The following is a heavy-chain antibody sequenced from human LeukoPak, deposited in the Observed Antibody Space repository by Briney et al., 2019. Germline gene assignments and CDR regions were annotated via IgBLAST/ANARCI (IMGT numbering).Heavy chain of an antibody. CDR1: GYSISSGYY. CDR3: ARASSPSHYYGLELSFDY. D-gene: IGHD3-10*01. V-gene: IGHV4-38-2*01. CDR2: IYHSGST. J-gene: IGHJ4*02. Sequence: PSETLSLTCAVSGYSISSGYYWGWIRQPPGKGLEWIGSIYHSGSTYYNPSLKSRVTISVDTSKNQFSLKLSSVTAADTAVYYCARASSPSHYYGLELSFDYWGQGTLVTVSS.